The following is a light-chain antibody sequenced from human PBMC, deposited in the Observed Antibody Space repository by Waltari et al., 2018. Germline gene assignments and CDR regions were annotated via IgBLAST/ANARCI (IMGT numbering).Light chain of an antibody. V-gene: IGKV1-39*01. CDR1: QSIITY. Sequence: IQMTQSPSSLSASVGARVTITCRASQSIITYLNWYQQKPGKAPNLLFSGASSLHTGVPSRFSGSGSGTDFTLTISSLQPEDFGMYYGQQSHSAPCPFGQATKVE. CDR3: QQSHSAPCP. CDR2: GAS. J-gene: IGKJ2*02.